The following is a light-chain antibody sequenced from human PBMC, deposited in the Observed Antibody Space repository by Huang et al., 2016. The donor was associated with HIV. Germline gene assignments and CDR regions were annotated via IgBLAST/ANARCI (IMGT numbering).Light chain of an antibody. V-gene: IGKV3-20*01. Sequence: EIVLTQSPGTLSLSPGERATLSCRASQSVSNSYLAWYQQKPGQAPRLLIYGASSRATAIPDRFSGSGSGTDCTLTISRLEPEDFAVYYCQQYGSSPLTFGGGTKVEIK. J-gene: IGKJ4*01. CDR2: GAS. CDR1: QSVSNSY. CDR3: QQYGSSPLT.